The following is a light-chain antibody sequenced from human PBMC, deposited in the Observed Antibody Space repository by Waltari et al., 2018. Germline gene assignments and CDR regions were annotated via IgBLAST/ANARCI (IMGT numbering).Light chain of an antibody. CDR3: LQDYIFPRT. V-gene: IGKV1-6*01. Sequence: AIQMTQPPPPLSPSVGNRVTFTCRASEDIRNYLGWYQQKPGKAPRLLIFAASTLQSGVPSRFSGSESGTDFTLTISSLQPEDFATYFCLQDYIFPRTFGGGTTVEI. CDR2: AAS. J-gene: IGKJ4*01. CDR1: EDIRNY.